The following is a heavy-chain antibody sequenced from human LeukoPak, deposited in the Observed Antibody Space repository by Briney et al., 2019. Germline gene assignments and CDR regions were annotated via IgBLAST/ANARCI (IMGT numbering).Heavy chain of an antibody. CDR1: GGPFSGYY. CDR3: ARGHPMYCSSTSCYRLVYFDY. Sequence: SETLSLTCAVYGGPFSGYYWSWIRQPPGKGLEWIGEINHSGSTNYNPSLKSRVTISVDTSKNQFSLKLSSVTAADTAVYYCARGHPMYCSSTSCYRLVYFDYWGQGTLVTVSS. V-gene: IGHV4-34*01. CDR2: INHSGST. J-gene: IGHJ4*02. D-gene: IGHD2-2*02.